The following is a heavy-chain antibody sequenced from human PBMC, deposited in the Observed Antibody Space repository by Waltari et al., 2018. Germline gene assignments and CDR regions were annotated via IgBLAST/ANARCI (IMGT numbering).Heavy chain of an antibody. CDR3: AQGVVPADY. Sequence: QVQLVQSGDEVKKPGASVTGSCKDSGYTFTSYDSNWVRQATGQGLEWMGWMNHNSGNTGYAQKFQGRVTMTRNTSISTAYMELSSLRSEDTAVYYCAQGVVPADYWGQGTLVTVSS. CDR2: MNHNSGNT. V-gene: IGHV1-8*01. D-gene: IGHD2-2*01. CDR1: GYTFTSYD. J-gene: IGHJ4*02.